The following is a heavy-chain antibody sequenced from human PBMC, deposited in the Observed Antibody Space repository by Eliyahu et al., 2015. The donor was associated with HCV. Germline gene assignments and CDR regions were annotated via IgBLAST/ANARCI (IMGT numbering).Heavy chain of an antibody. CDR2: VQQYGIET. V-gene: IGHV3-7*03. CDR1: GFPFPTYW. J-gene: IGHJ4*02. Sequence: EMRLVESGGGLVQPGGSLRLSXXAXGFPFPTYWMSWVRQAPGKGLEWVASVQQYGIETHHVDSVKGRFTISRDNAKYALYLQMNSLRVEDTAVYYCVRAGDLYCGGDCYSYYLGLWGQGTLVTVSS. D-gene: IGHD2-21*01. CDR3: VRAGDLYCGGDCYSYYLGL.